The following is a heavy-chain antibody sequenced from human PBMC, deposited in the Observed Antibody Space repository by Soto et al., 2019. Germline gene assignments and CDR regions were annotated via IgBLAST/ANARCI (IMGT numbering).Heavy chain of an antibody. CDR1: HWSIITYY. CDR3: ARGGHDFWSGPFDY. J-gene: IGHJ4*02. Sequence: SXTCTVSHWSIITYYCNWIRQPAGKGLEWIGRIDASGSTDYDPSLKSRVTMSVDTSKNQFSLRLSSVTAADTAVYYCARGGHDFWSGPFDYWGQGAQVTVSS. D-gene: IGHD3-3*01. CDR2: IDASGST. V-gene: IGHV4-4*07.